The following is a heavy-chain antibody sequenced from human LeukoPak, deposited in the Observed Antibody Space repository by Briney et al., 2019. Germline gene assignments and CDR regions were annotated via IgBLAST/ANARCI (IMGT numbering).Heavy chain of an antibody. CDR2: IRNRARGYTT. CDR3: ATETKDSSAYYYFDY. Sequence: GGSLRLSCVASGSTFSDHYMDWVRQAPGKGLEWVARIRNRARGYTTDYAASAKGRFTISRDDSEGALYLQMNSLQTEDTAVYYCATETKDSSAYYYFDYWGQGALVTVSS. D-gene: IGHD3-22*01. J-gene: IGHJ4*02. CDR1: GSTFSDHY. V-gene: IGHV3-72*01.